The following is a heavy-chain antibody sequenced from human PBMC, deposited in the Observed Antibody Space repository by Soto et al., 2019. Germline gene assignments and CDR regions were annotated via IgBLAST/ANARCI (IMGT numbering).Heavy chain of an antibody. V-gene: IGHV3-30-3*01. CDR2: TTEDGSNE. CDR1: GFTFSSYA. D-gene: IGHD3-9*01. Sequence: GGSLRLSCSASGFTFSSYAMHWVRQAPGKGLEWVAVTTEDGSNEYYVDSVKGRFTISRDNTRNTLFLQMDNLRAEDTAVYYCVASLTWLTDYWGPGTLVIVSS. J-gene: IGHJ4*02. CDR3: VASLTWLTDY.